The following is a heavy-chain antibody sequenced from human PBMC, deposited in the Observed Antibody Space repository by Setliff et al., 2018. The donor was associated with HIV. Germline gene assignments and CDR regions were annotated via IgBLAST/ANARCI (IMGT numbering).Heavy chain of an antibody. D-gene: IGHD5-12*01. Sequence: SQTRSLTCSVSGGSITSGNYFWTWIRQPAGKGLEWIGHIYTDGSTNYNPSFRSRVTISVDSPKNQFSLKLSSVTAADTAVYYCARDARWLQFPYFDYWGQGTLVTVSS. CDR3: ARDARWLQFPYFDY. CDR1: GGSITSGNYF. V-gene: IGHV4-61*09. CDR2: IYTDGST. J-gene: IGHJ4*01.